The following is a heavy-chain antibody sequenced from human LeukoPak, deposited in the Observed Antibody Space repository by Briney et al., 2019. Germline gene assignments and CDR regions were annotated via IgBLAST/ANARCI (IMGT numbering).Heavy chain of an antibody. D-gene: IGHD6-13*01. CDR2: IRYEESNK. CDR1: GFTFCRYG. V-gene: IGHV3-30*02. J-gene: IGHJ6*03. CDR3: AKDLIAAAGTYYYYYYMDV. Sequence: GGSLSLSCGACGFTFCRYGMLWVRDATGKGLEWEAYIRYEESNKYYAVSVTGRFNTSRDNSKNTLYLQMNSLRAEDTAVYYCAKDLIAAAGTYYYYYYMDVWGKGTTVTVSS.